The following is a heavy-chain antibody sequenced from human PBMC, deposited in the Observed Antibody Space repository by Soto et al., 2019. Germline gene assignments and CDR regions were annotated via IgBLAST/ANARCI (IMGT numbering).Heavy chain of an antibody. CDR1: GYTFTSYY. CDR2: INPSGGST. J-gene: IGHJ5*02. Sequence: GASVKVSCKASGYTFTSYYMHWVRQAPGQGLEWMGIINPSGGSTSYAQKFQGRVTMTRDTSTSTVYMELSSLRSEDTAVYYCARDRSIAVAGKRWFDPWGQGTLVTVSS. V-gene: IGHV1-46*01. CDR3: ARDRSIAVAGKRWFDP. D-gene: IGHD6-19*01.